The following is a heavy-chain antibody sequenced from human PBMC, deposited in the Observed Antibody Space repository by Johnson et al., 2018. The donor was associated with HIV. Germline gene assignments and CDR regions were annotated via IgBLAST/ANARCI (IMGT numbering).Heavy chain of an antibody. CDR3: ASFAAAGDAFDI. CDR2: ISYDGSNK. CDR1: GFTFSSYA. V-gene: IGHV3-30-3*01. Sequence: QVQLVESGGGVVQPGRSLRLSCAASGFTFSSYAMHWVRQAPGKGLEWVAVISYDGSNKYYADSVKGRFTISRDNSKNTLYLQMNSLSAEDTAVYYCASFAAAGDAFDIWGQWTMVTVSS. D-gene: IGHD6-13*01. J-gene: IGHJ3*02.